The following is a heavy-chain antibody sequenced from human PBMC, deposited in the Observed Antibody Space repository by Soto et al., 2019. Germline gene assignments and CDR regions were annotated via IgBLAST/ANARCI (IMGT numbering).Heavy chain of an antibody. CDR1: GYTFTTYG. V-gene: IGHV1-18*01. J-gene: IGHJ6*02. D-gene: IGHD3-16*01. CDR3: AREGEMPYYYYGLDV. Sequence: QVQLVQSGAEVRKPGASVKVSCKASGYTFTTYGISWVRQAPGQGLEWMGWISGYNGHTKYAQKFQGRVTMTTDTSTRPVYMELRSLRSDDTAVYYCAREGEMPYYYYGLDVWGQGTTVTVSS. CDR2: ISGYNGHT.